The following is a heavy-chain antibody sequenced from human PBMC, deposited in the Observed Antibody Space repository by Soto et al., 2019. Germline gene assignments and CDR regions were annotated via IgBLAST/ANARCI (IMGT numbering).Heavy chain of an antibody. CDR3: ARASGYSSGDSGNHYFDY. J-gene: IGHJ4*02. V-gene: IGHV3-7*03. Sequence: EVQLVESGGKVVQPGGSLRLSCVASGFTFSVYWMSWVRQAPGEGLEWVARIKFDGSGIQYADSVKGRFSISRDNAGNSAYLQMNSLRAEETAVYYGARASGYSSGDSGNHYFDYWGQGALVTVTS. CDR1: GFTFSVYW. D-gene: IGHD5-12*01. CDR2: IKFDGSGI.